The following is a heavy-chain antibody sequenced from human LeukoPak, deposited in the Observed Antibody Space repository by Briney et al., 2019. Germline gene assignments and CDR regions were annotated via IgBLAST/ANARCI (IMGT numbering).Heavy chain of an antibody. CDR3: ARDWNEYSSGWYAGYDY. Sequence: SETLSLTCTDSGGSISSYYWSWVRQPPGKGVERMGYIYYSGSTNYNPSLKSRVTISVVTSKNQFSLKLSSVTAADTAVYYCARDWNEYSSGWYAGYDYWGQGTLVTVSS. CDR2: IYYSGST. V-gene: IGHV4-59*01. CDR1: GGSISSYY. D-gene: IGHD6-19*01. J-gene: IGHJ4*02.